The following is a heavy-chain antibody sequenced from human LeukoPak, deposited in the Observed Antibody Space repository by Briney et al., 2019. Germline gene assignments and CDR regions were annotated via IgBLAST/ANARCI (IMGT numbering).Heavy chain of an antibody. J-gene: IGHJ6*03. CDR3: ASDGYSYGYYYYYYYMDV. Sequence: SETLSLTCTVSGGSIGSHYWSWIRQPPGKGLEWIGYIYYSGSTNYNPSLKSRVTISVDTSKNQFSLKLSSVTAADTAVYYCASDGYSYGYYYYYYYMDVWGKGTTVTVSS. D-gene: IGHD5-18*01. CDR1: GGSIGSHY. V-gene: IGHV4-59*11. CDR2: IYYSGST.